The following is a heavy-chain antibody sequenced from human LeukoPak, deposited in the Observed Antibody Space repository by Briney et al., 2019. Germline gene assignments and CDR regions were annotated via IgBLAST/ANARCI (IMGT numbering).Heavy chain of an antibody. CDR3: TKDRHILTGYPGVFDY. V-gene: IGHV3-48*04. CDR2: ISSSSRSI. CDR1: GFTFSSYS. J-gene: IGHJ4*02. D-gene: IGHD3-9*01. Sequence: QPGGSLRLSCAASGFTFSSYSMNWVRQAPGKGLEWVSYISSSSRSIYYADSVKGPFTISRYNAKNSLYLQMDSLRAEDTALYFCTKDRHILTGYPGVFDYWGQGVVVTVSS.